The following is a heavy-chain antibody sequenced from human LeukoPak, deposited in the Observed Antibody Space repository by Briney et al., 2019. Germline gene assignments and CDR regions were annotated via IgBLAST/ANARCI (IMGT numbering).Heavy chain of an antibody. CDR2: IYSGGST. J-gene: IGHJ3*02. Sequence: GGSLRLSCAASEFSVGSNYMTWVRQAQGPGQELVSLIYSGGSTYSADSVKRRFTISRDNSKNTLHLQMNSLRAEDTAVYYCARGEDTAIAFDIWGQGTMVTVSS. CDR3: ARGEDTAIAFDI. CDR1: EFSVGSNY. D-gene: IGHD5-18*01. V-gene: IGHV3-66*01.